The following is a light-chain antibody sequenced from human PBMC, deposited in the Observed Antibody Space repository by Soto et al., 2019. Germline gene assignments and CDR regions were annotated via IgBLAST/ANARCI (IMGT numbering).Light chain of an antibody. CDR1: SNDVGTYNL. CDR3: SSYAGSTTYV. Sequence: SALTPPASVSGSPGQSITLSCTGTSNDVGTYNLVSWYQQHPGKAPKLIIFEGFKRPSGVSNRFSGSKSGNTASLTISGLQAEDEADYYCSSYAGSTTYVFGTGTKVTVL. V-gene: IGLV2-23*01. CDR2: EGF. J-gene: IGLJ1*01.